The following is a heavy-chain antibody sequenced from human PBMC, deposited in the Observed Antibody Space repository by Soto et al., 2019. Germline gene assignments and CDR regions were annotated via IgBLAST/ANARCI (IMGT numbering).Heavy chain of an antibody. CDR2: IIPIFGTA. V-gene: IGHV1-69*13. J-gene: IGHJ3*02. CDR3: AREYYYGSGSPYHDAFDI. CDR1: GGTFGSCA. Sequence: GASVKVSCKASGGTFGSCASSWVRQAPGQGLEWMGGIIPIFGTANYAQKFQGRVTITADESTSTAYMELSSLRSEDTAVYYCAREYYYGSGSPYHDAFDIWGQGTMVTVSS. D-gene: IGHD3-10*01.